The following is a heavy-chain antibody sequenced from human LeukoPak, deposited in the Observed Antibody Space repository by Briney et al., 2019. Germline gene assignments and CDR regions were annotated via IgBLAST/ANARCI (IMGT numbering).Heavy chain of an antibody. V-gene: IGHV4-34*01. J-gene: IGHJ5*02. CDR3: ARRGGIPAALKKKNWCDP. CDR1: GGSFSGYY. CDR2: INHSGST. Sequence: SETLSLTCAVYGGSFSGYYWSWIRQPPGKGLEWIGEINHSGSTNYNPSLMSRVTISVSTSKNQFSLKLSSVTAADTAVYYCARRGGIPAALKKKNWCDPWGQGTLVTVSS. D-gene: IGHD2-2*01.